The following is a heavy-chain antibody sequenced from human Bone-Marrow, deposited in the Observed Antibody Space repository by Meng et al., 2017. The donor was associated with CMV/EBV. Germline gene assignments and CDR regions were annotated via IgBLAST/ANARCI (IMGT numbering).Heavy chain of an antibody. CDR2: IYDSGNT. Sequence: SETLSLTCTVSGGSISGYYWSWIRQPPEKGLEWIGYIYDSGNTNYNPSLKSRVTISVDTSKNQFFLNLRSVTAADTAVYYCARRIATTGVRFDPWGQGSLGTAPQ. CDR3: ARRIATTGVRFDP. CDR1: GGSISGYY. D-gene: IGHD6-13*01. J-gene: IGHJ5*02. V-gene: IGHV4-59*01.